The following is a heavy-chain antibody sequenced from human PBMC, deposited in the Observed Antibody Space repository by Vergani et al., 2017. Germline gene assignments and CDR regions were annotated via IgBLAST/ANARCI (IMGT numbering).Heavy chain of an antibody. CDR1: GFSLSNARMG. Sequence: QITLKESGPTLVKPTETLTLTCTVSGFSLSNARMGVSWIRQPPGKALEWLAHIFSNDEKSYSTSLKSRLTISKDTSKSQVVLTMTNMDPVDTATYYCARILSTSRVRGVLYYYYGMDVWGQGTTVTVSS. J-gene: IGHJ6*02. D-gene: IGHD3-10*01. CDR3: ARILSTSRVRGVLYYYYGMDV. V-gene: IGHV2-26*01. CDR2: IFSNDEK.